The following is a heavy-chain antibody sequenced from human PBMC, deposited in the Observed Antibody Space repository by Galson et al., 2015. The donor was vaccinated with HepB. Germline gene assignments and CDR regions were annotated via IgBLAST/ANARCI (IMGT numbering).Heavy chain of an antibody. D-gene: IGHD6-19*01. Sequence: SVKVSCKASGYTFTSYYMHWVRQAPGQGLEWMGIIHPSSGSTSYAQKFQGRVTMTCDTSTSTVYMELSSLRSEDTDVYYCARDNGGVAGTGSSWFDPWGQGTLVTVSS. V-gene: IGHV1-46*01. J-gene: IGHJ5*02. CDR1: GYTFTSYY. CDR2: IHPSSGST. CDR3: ARDNGGVAGTGSSWFDP.